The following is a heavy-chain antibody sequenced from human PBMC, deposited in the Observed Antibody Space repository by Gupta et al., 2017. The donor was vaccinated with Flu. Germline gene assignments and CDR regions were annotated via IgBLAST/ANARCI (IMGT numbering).Heavy chain of an antibody. V-gene: IGHV3-23*01. Sequence: RQAPGERLEGGSDISGRGGVSTNYADSVKGRFTISRDNSKNIVYLQMNSLRGEDTAVYYCGKSLWSVGGISGFWGQGSVVTVSS. D-gene: IGHD1-26*01. CDR3: GKSLWSVGGISGF. CDR2: ISGRGGVST. J-gene: IGHJ4*02.